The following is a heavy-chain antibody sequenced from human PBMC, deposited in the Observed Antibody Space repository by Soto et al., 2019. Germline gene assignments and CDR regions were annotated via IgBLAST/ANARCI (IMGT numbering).Heavy chain of an antibody. Sequence: ASVKVSCKASGGTFSSYAISWVRQAPGQGLEWMGGIIPIFGTANYAQKFQGRVTITADESTSTAYMELSSLRSEDTAVYYSPTGQDLRFLEGLLLRWFDSWRQGPLVTVSA. V-gene: IGHV1-69*13. D-gene: IGHD3-3*01. CDR2: IIPIFGTA. J-gene: IGHJ5*01. CDR1: GGTFSSYA. CDR3: PTGQDLRFLEGLLLRWFDS.